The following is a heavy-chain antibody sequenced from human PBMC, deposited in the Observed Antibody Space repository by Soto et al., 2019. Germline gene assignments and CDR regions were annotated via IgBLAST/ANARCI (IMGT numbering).Heavy chain of an antibody. D-gene: IGHD2-15*01. V-gene: IGHV1-69*13. Sequence: SVKVSCKASGGTFSSYAISWVRQAPGQGLEWMGGIIPIFGTANYAQKFQGRVTITADESTSTAYMELSSLRSEDTAVYYCARESAVDYCSGGSCYDVEMATPPSYWGQGTLVTSPQ. J-gene: IGHJ4*02. CDR3: ARESAVDYCSGGSCYDVEMATPPSY. CDR2: IIPIFGTA. CDR1: GGTFSSYA.